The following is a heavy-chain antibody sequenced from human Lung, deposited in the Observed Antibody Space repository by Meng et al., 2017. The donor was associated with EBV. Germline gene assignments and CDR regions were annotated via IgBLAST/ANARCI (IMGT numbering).Heavy chain of an antibody. Sequence: TRLVTRSETLALTCSVYGGSFSGYDWSAIRQTPGKGLEGIGEINHRGSTNYNPSLKRRVTISVATPKNQFPLKLSSVTAADTAVYYCARGRRTVTNRGNWFDPWGQGTLVTVSS. V-gene: IGHV4-34*01. CDR2: INHRGST. D-gene: IGHD4-17*01. CDR3: ARGRRTVTNRGNWFDP. CDR1: GGSFSGYD. J-gene: IGHJ5*02.